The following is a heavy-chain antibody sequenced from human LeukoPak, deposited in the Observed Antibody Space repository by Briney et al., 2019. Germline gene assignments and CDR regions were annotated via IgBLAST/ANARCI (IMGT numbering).Heavy chain of an antibody. J-gene: IGHJ3*01. D-gene: IGHD2-15*01. V-gene: IGHV3-64D*06. CDR1: GLPFNTYA. Sequence: GGSLRLSCSASGLPFNTYAIHWVRQAPGKGLEYVAGISSNGDNTDFADSAKGRFTISRDNSKSTLFLQMNSLRAEDTAVYFCTRDSALLGVAFDLWGQGTVVTVSS. CDR2: ISSNGDNT. CDR3: TRDSALLGVAFDL.